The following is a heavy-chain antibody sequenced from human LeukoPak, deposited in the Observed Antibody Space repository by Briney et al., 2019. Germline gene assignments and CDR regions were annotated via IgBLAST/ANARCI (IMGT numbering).Heavy chain of an antibody. CDR1: GFTFNIYA. CDR2: IMSSGGGT. Sequence: GGSLRLSCAASGFTFNIYAMSWVGQAPGKGPEWVTSIMSSGGGTFYADSVKDRFTISSDSSRNTLYLQTSRLRAEDTAVNYCAKDPTNYHARSGHYYRANGDYWGQGTLVTVSS. D-gene: IGHD3-22*01. V-gene: IGHV3-23*01. J-gene: IGHJ4*02. CDR3: AKDPTNYHARSGHYYRANGDY.